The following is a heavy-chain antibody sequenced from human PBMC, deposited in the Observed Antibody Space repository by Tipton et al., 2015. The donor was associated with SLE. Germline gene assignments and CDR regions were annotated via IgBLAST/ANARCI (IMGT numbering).Heavy chain of an antibody. CDR1: GGSIRTYY. J-gene: IGHJ5*02. V-gene: IGHV4-59*01. D-gene: IGHD3-3*02. Sequence: TLSLTCSVSGGSIRTYYWSWIRQTPGKGLEWIGYMYYSGITNYNPSLYSRVSISVDTSRNQFSLKMNSVTAADTAIYYCARGTPFMEFERNWFDPWGQGTLVTVSP. CDR3: ARGTPFMEFERNWFDP. CDR2: MYYSGIT.